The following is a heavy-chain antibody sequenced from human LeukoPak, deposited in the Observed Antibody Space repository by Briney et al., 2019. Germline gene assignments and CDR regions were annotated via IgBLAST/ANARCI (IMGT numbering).Heavy chain of an antibody. CDR2: ISSSGSTI. CDR3: AKSIAAKPPNYYYYGMDV. D-gene: IGHD6-6*01. V-gene: IGHV3-11*01. J-gene: IGHJ6*02. Sequence: PGGSLRLSCAASGFTFSDNYMSWIRQAPGKGLEWVSYISSSGSTIYYADSVKGRFTISRDNAKNSLYLQMNSLRAEDTAVYYCAKSIAAKPPNYYYYGMDVWGQGTTVTVSS. CDR1: GFTFSDNY.